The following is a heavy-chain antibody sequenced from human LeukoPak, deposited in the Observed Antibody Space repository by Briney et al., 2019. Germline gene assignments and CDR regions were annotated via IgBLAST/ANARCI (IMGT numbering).Heavy chain of an antibody. CDR3: ARIQLWRGKYFDY. CDR1: GGSFSGYY. Sequence: SETLSLTCAVYGGSFSGYYWSWIRQPPGKGLEWIGEINHSGSTNYNPSLKSRVTISVDTSKNQFSLKLSSVTAADTAVYYCARIQLWRGKYFDYWGQGTLATVSS. V-gene: IGHV4-34*01. J-gene: IGHJ4*02. D-gene: IGHD5-18*01. CDR2: INHSGST.